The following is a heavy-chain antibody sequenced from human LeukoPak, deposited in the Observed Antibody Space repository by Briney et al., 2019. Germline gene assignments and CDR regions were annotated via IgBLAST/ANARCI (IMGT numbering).Heavy chain of an antibody. D-gene: IGHD5-24*01. J-gene: IGHJ4*02. CDR2: IYSGGST. Sequence: GGSLRLSCAASGLTVSNSYMSWVRQAPGKGLEWVSVIYSGGSTYYADSVKGRFTISRDNSKNTLYLQMNSLRAEDTAVYYCAREGMATGVYLDYWGQGTLVTVSS. CDR1: GLTVSNSY. CDR3: AREGMATGVYLDY. V-gene: IGHV3-53*01.